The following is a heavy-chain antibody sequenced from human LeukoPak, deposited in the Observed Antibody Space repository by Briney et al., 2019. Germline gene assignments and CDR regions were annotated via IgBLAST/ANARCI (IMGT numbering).Heavy chain of an antibody. Sequence: SETLSLTCTVSGGSISSYYWSWIRQPPGKGLEWIGYIYYSGSINYNPSLKSRVTISVDTSKNQFSLKLSSVTAADTAVYYCARGFTGSGSPDAFDIWGQGTMVTVSS. V-gene: IGHV4-59*12. J-gene: IGHJ3*02. D-gene: IGHD3-10*01. CDR1: GGSISSYY. CDR2: IYYSGSI. CDR3: ARGFTGSGSPDAFDI.